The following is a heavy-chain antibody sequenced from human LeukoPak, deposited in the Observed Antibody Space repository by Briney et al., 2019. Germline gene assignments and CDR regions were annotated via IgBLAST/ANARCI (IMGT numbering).Heavy chain of an antibody. CDR2: FWSDGRQK. Sequence: PGRSLRLSCAASGFIFSNYGFHWVRQAPGKGLEWVAVFWSDGRQKYYVDSVKGRFTVSRGTSKKTVYLQMNSLRAEDTAVYYCARDDDGSGKYGQLYWGQGTLVTVSS. CDR1: GFIFSNYG. V-gene: IGHV3-33*01. J-gene: IGHJ4*02. CDR3: ARDDDGSGKYGQLY. D-gene: IGHD3-10*01.